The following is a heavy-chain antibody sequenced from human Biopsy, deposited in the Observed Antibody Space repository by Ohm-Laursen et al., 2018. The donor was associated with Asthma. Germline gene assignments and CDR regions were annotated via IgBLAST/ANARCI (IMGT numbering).Heavy chain of an antibody. CDR2: IYYSGRT. D-gene: IGHD6-25*01. Sequence: GTLSLTCIVSGDAMSTSGSYWGWIRQSPGKGLEWIGSIYYSGRTYYNPSLESRVTISADTSKNHFSLKVTSVTAADTAVYYCARAVSSGSYWYFDLWGRGDLVTVSS. CDR1: GDAMSTSGSY. J-gene: IGHJ2*01. V-gene: IGHV4-39*02. CDR3: ARAVSSGSYWYFDL.